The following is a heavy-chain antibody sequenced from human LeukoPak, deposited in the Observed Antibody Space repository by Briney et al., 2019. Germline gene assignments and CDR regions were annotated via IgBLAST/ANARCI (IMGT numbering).Heavy chain of an antibody. CDR2: IDYSGST. CDR3: AVPASDNRGFTFDY. D-gene: IGHD2-15*01. J-gene: IGHJ4*02. CDR1: AGSISIYY. V-gene: IGHV4-59*01. Sequence: SETLSLTCSISAGSISIYYWTWIRQPPGKGLEWIGCIDYSGSTTYDPSLKSRVTISADASKNQFSLKLISVTAADTAVYYCAVPASDNRGFTFDYWGQGALVTVSS.